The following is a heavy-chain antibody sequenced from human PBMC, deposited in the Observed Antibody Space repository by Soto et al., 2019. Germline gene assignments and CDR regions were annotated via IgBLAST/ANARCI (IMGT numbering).Heavy chain of an antibody. D-gene: IGHD4-17*01. V-gene: IGHV3-30*18. J-gene: IGHJ4*02. CDR2: ISYDGSNK. CDR1: GFTFSSYG. CDR3: AKPVYGDYVGDY. Sequence: PGGSLRLSCAASGFTFSSYGMHWVRQAPGKGLEWVAVISYDGSNKYYADSVKGRFTISRDNSKNTLYLQMNGLRAEDTAVYYCAKPVYGDYVGDYWGQGTLVTVSS.